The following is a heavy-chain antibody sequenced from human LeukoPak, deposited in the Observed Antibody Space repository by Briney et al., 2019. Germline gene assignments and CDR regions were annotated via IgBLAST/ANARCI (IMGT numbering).Heavy chain of an antibody. J-gene: IGHJ3*02. CDR3: ARYEMATIKDAFDI. V-gene: IGHV4-59*01. Sequence: SETLSLTCTVSGGSISSYYWSWIRQPPGKGLEWIGYIYYSGSTNYNPSLKSRVTISVDTSKNQFSLKLSSVTAADTAVYYCARYEMATIKDAFDIWGQGTMVTVSS. D-gene: IGHD5-24*01. CDR2: IYYSGST. CDR1: GGSISSYY.